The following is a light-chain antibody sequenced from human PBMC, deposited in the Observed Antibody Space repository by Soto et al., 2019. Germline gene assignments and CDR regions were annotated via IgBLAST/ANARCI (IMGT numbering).Light chain of an antibody. CDR2: DAS. V-gene: IGKV3-11*01. CDR3: QQRSNWPPSLT. J-gene: IGKJ4*01. Sequence: EVVLTQSPATLSLSPGERATLSCRASPSVSSYLAWYQQKPGQAPRLLIYDASNRATGIPARFSGSGSGTDFTLTISSREPEEFAVYYCQQRSNWPPSLTFGGGTKVEIK. CDR1: PSVSSY.